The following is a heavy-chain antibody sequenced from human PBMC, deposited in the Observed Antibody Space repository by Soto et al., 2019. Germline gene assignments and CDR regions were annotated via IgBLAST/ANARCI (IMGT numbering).Heavy chain of an antibody. D-gene: IGHD6-6*01. CDR2: IYNSGNT. CDR3: AAPPRY. J-gene: IGHJ4*02. CDR1: GGSISSYY. Sequence: QVQLQESGPGLVKPSETLSLTCTVSGGSISSYYRNWIRQPPGKGLEWIGYIYNSGNTNYNPSLRSRVTISVDTSKNQFSLKLTSVTAADTAAYYCAAPPRYWGQGTLVTVSS. V-gene: IGHV4-59*01.